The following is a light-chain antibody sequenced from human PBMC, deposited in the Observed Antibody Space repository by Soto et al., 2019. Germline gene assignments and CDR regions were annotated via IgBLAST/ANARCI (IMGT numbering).Light chain of an antibody. J-gene: IGKJ5*01. CDR2: GGF. CDR1: QSISSY. V-gene: IGKV3-11*01. Sequence: EIVLTQSPTTLSLSPGERPTLPCRASQSISSYLASYQQKPGEAPSLLIYGGFNRAAGIPASFSGGGSGADFSLTISSLEAHDSAVYYCRQRYVWSPVTFGQGTRLEIK. CDR3: RQRYVWSPVT.